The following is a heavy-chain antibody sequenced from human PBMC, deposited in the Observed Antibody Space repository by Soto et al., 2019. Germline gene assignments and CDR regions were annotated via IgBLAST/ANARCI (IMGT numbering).Heavy chain of an antibody. J-gene: IGHJ4*02. CDR2: IYYSGST. CDR1: GGSISSSSYY. CDR3: VLWPPYYFDY. V-gene: IGHV4-39*07. Sequence: SETLSLTCTVSGGSISSSSYYWGWIRQPPGKGLEWIGSIYYSGSTYYADSVKGRFTISRDNSKNTLYLQMNSLRAEDTAVYYCVLWPPYYFDYWGQGTLVTVSS. D-gene: IGHD3-10*01.